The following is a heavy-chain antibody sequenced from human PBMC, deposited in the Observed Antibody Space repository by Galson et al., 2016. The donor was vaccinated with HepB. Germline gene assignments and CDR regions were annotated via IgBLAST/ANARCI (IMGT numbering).Heavy chain of an antibody. CDR3: ARDVHFRFDF. V-gene: IGHV1-18*04. J-gene: IGHJ4*02. CDR1: GYRFHTYG. Sequence: SVKVSCKASGYRFHTYGISWVRQAPGQGLEWLGWISANSGNTNYAQKFQDRVTMTRDTSASTVYMDLRSLRSDVTAGYYCARDVHFRFDFWGQGTLVTVSS. CDR2: ISANSGNT. D-gene: IGHD2/OR15-2a*01.